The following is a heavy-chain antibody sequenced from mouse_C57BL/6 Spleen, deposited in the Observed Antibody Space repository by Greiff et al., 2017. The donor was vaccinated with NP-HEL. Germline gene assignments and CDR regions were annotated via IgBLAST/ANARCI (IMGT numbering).Heavy chain of an antibody. D-gene: IGHD1-1*01. CDR2: INPNNGGT. CDR1: GYTFTDYY. V-gene: IGHV1-26*01. CDR3: ARGGYYGSSLYYFAY. Sequence: EVQLQESGPELVKPGASVKISCKASGYTFTDYYMNWVKQSHGKSLEWIGDINPNNGGTSYNQKFKGKATLTVDKSSSTAYMELRSLTSEDSAVYYCARGGYYGSSLYYFAYWGQGTTLTVSS. J-gene: IGHJ2*01.